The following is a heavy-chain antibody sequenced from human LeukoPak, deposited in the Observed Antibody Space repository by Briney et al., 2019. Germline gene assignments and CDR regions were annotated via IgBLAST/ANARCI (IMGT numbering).Heavy chain of an antibody. CDR1: GFTFSSYG. J-gene: IGHJ4*02. CDR3: ARDTGPSEY. V-gene: IGHV3-21*05. Sequence: GRSLRLSCAASGFTFSSYGMHWVRQAPGKGLEWVSYISSSSSYTNYADSVKGRFTISRDNAKNSLYLQMNSLRAEDTAVYYCARDTGPSEYWGQGTLVTVSS. CDR2: ISSSSSYT. D-gene: IGHD3-10*01.